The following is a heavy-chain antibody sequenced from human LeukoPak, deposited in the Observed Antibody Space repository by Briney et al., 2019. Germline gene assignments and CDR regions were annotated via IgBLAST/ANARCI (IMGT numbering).Heavy chain of an antibody. D-gene: IGHD3-22*01. CDR3: ARSANYFDTSGQDY. CDR2: TNRDDSDT. J-gene: IGHJ4*02. CDR1: GFTFSGYW. V-gene: IGHV3-74*01. Sequence: PGGSLRLSCTASGFTFSGYWMHWVRQAPGKGLEWVSRTNRDDSDTSYADSVKDRFTISRDKAKSTLYLQMNSLRVEDTAVYYCARSANYFDTSGQDYWGQGTLVTVSS.